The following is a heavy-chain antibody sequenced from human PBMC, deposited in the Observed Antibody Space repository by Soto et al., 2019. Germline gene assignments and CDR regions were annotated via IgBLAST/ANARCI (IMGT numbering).Heavy chain of an antibody. V-gene: IGHV4-30-4*01. J-gene: IGHJ5*02. D-gene: IGHD1-7*01. CDR3: ARDRAITGTMTNWFDP. Sequence: PSETLSLTCTVSGGSISSGDYYWSWIRQPPGKGLEWIGYIYYSGSTYYNPSLKSRVTISVDTSKNQFSLKQSSVTAADTAVYYCARDRAITGTMTNWFDPWGQGTLVTVSS. CDR2: IYYSGST. CDR1: GGSISSGDYY.